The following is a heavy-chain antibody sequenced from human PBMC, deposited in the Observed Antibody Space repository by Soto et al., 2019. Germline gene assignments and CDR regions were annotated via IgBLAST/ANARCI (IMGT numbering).Heavy chain of an antibody. CDR2: IIPIFGTA. D-gene: IGHD2-2*01. V-gene: IGHV1-69*13. CDR3: ATTPAYPAALSAFYSYYGMDV. J-gene: IGHJ6*02. CDR1: GGTFSSYA. Sequence: GASVKVSCNASGGTFSSYAISWVRQAPGQGLEWMGGIIPIFGTANYAQKFQGRVTITADESTSTAYMELSSLRSEDTAVYYCATTPAYPAALSAFYSYYGMDVWGQGTTVTGSS.